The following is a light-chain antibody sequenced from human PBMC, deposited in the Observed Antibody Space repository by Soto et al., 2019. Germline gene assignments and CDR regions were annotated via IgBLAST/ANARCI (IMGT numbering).Light chain of an antibody. V-gene: IGKV3-11*01. CDR3: QHRSNWPLT. CDR2: DAS. Sequence: ENFLTQSPAPLYLSPRERATLSCRASQSVSSYLAWYQQKPGQAPRLLIYDASNRATGIPARFSGSGSGTDFTLTISSLEPEDFAVYYCQHRSNWPLTFGGGTKVDIK. CDR1: QSVSSY. J-gene: IGKJ4*01.